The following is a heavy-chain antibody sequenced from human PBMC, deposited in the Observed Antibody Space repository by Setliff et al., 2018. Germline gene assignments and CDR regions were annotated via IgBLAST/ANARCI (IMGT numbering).Heavy chain of an antibody. CDR2: ISVSGTYI. J-gene: IGHJ4*02. Sequence: GGSLRLSCEASGFSFREYYMSWTRQAPGKGLEWVSYISVSGTYIDYADSVKGRFTISRDNAKNTLYLQISRLGVEDTAVYYCARDKDKDFDFWGQGTLVTVSS. CDR3: ARDKDKDFDF. CDR1: GFSFREYY. V-gene: IGHV3-11*05.